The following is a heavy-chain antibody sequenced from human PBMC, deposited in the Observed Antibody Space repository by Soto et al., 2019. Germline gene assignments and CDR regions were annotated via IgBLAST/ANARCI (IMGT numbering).Heavy chain of an antibody. CDR3: ARGYNFGLY. D-gene: IGHD5-18*01. Sequence: GGSLRLSCAASGFTFSDYYMSWIRQAPGRGLEWVSYISNRGTTVDYTDSVKGRFAISRDNAKNTLYLQMNGLRAEDTAVYYCARGYNFGLYWGQGTLVTVSS. J-gene: IGHJ4*02. V-gene: IGHV3-11*01. CDR1: GFTFSDYY. CDR2: ISNRGTTV.